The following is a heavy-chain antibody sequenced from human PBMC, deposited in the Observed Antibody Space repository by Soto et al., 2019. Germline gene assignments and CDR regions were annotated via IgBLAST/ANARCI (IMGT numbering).Heavy chain of an antibody. CDR2: INHSGST. J-gene: IGHJ4*02. Sequence: QVQLQQWGAGLLKPSETLSLTCAVYGGSFSGYYWSWIRQPPGKGLEWIGEINHSGSTNYNPSLKSRVTISVDTSKNQFSLKLSSVTAADTAVYYCARGRSRVYWGQGTLVTVSS. V-gene: IGHV4-34*01. D-gene: IGHD2-2*01. CDR3: ARGRSRVY. CDR1: GGSFSGYY.